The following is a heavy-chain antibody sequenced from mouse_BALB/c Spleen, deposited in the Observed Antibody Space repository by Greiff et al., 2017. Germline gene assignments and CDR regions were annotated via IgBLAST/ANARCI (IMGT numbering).Heavy chain of an antibody. CDR1: GFSLTSYG. Sequence: QVQLKESGPGLVQPSQSLSITCTVSGFSLTSYGVHWVRQSPGKGLEWLGVIWSGGSTDYNAAFISRLSISKDNSKSQVFFKMNSLQADDTAIYYCARNWDDGYWYFDVWGAGTTVTVSS. D-gene: IGHD2-3*01. J-gene: IGHJ1*01. CDR2: IWSGGST. V-gene: IGHV2-4-1*01. CDR3: ARNWDDGYWYFDV.